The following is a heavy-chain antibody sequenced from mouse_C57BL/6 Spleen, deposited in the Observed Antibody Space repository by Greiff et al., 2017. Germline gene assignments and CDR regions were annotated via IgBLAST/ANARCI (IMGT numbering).Heavy chain of an antibody. CDR3: ARGGYDPFDY. CDR2: INPSSGYT. Sequence: QVQLQQSGAELARPGASVKMSCKASGYTFTSYSMHWVKQRPGQGLEWIGYINPSSGYTKYNQKFKDKATLTADNSSSTAYMQLSSLTSEDSAVYYCARGGYDPFDYWGQGTTLTVSS. J-gene: IGHJ2*01. D-gene: IGHD2-3*01. CDR1: GYTFTSYS. V-gene: IGHV1-4*01.